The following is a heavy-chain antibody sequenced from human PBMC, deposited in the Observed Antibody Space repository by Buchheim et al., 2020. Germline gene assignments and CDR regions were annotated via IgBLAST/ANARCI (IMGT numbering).Heavy chain of an antibody. D-gene: IGHD5-18*01. V-gene: IGHV3-11*01. Sequence: QVQLVESGGGLVKPGGSLRLSCAASGFTFSDYYMSWIRQAPGKGREWVSYISSSGSTIYYADSVKGRFTISGENAKNSTNWQMNSLRAEDTAVYYCARRLDTAMVIPYFDYWGQGTL. J-gene: IGHJ4*02. CDR3: ARRLDTAMVIPYFDY. CDR2: ISSSGSTI. CDR1: GFTFSDYY.